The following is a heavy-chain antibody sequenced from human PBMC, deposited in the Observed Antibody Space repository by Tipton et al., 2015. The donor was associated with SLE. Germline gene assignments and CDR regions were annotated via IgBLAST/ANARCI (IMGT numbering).Heavy chain of an antibody. CDR2: INQGGSAK. J-gene: IGHJ6*03. CDR1: GLTFGDFW. V-gene: IGHV3-7*01. CDR3: ARGLMDIGAVTFYYYMSV. Sequence: SLRLSCAASGLTFGDFWMSWVRQAPGKGLEWVANINQGGSAKYYMDSVKGRFTISRDNAENSVYLQMKSLRAEDTAVYFCARGLMDIGAVTFYYYMSVWGTGTTVTVSS. D-gene: IGHD2-2*03.